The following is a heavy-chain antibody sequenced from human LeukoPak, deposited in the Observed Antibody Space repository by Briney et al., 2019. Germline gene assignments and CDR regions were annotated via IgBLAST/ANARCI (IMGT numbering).Heavy chain of an antibody. CDR1: GFTFSSYG. J-gene: IGHJ6*02. CDR3: ARERLRFLEWFSPPYYGMDV. D-gene: IGHD3-3*01. V-gene: IGHV3-30*03. Sequence: ARSLRLSCAASGFTFSSYGMHWVRQAPGKGLEWVAVVSNDGSNVYYADSVKGRFTISRDNSKNTLYLQMNSLRAEDTAVYYCARERLRFLEWFSPPYYGMDVWGQGTTVTVSS. CDR2: VSNDGSNV.